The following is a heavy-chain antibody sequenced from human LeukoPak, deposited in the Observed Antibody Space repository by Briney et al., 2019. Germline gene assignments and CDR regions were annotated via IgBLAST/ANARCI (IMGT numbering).Heavy chain of an antibody. Sequence: GGSLRLSCAASEFTFSNYAMNWVRQAPGKGLEWVSAISGSGGSTYYADSVKGRFTISRDNSKNSLYLQMNSLRAEDTALYYCARDRVVAATNAPYYFDYWGQGTLVTVSS. CDR2: ISGSGGST. D-gene: IGHD2-15*01. CDR3: ARDRVVAATNAPYYFDY. CDR1: EFTFSNYA. J-gene: IGHJ4*02. V-gene: IGHV3-23*01.